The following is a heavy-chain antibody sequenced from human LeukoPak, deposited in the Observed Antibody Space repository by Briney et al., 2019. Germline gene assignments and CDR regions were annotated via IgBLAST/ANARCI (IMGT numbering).Heavy chain of an antibody. J-gene: IGHJ3*02. V-gene: IGHV4-61*02. D-gene: IGHD5-18*01. Sequence: TSETLSLTCTVSGGSISSGSYCWSWIRQPAGKGLEWIGRIYTSGSTNYNPSLKSRVTISVDTSKNQFSLKLSSVTAADTAVYYCARSRGYSYGPRQAFDIWGQGTMVTVSS. CDR3: ARSRGYSYGPRQAFDI. CDR2: IYTSGST. CDR1: GGSISSGSYC.